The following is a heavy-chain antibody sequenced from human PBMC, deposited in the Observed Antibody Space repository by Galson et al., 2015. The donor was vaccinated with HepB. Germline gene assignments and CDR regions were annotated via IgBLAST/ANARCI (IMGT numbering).Heavy chain of an antibody. CDR3: HTITVTTGYYAMDF. D-gene: IGHD4-17*01. CDR1: GFSFSSYV. CDR2: THSDGSST. Sequence: FLSLSCAASGFSFSSYVMLWVRQAPRQGQLWVPRTHSDGSSTSYADSGKGRFPISRDNAKNTLFLQMHSLRAENASVYYCHTITVTTGYYAMDFWGQGTTVTVSS. V-gene: IGHV3-74*01. J-gene: IGHJ6*02.